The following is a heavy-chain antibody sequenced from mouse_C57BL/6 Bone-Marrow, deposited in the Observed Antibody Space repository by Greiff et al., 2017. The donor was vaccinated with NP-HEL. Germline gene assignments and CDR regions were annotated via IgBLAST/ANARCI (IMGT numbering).Heavy chain of an antibody. D-gene: IGHD2-4*01. Sequence: EVQLQESGGGLVQPGGSLKLSCAASGIDFSRYWMSWVRRAPGKGLEWIGEINPDSSTINYAPSLKDKFIISRDNAKNTLYLQMSKVRSEDTALYYCARPDYDYDGAWFAYWGQGTLVTVSA. CDR1: GIDFSRYW. CDR3: ARPDYDYDGAWFAY. J-gene: IGHJ3*01. V-gene: IGHV4-1*01. CDR2: INPDSSTI.